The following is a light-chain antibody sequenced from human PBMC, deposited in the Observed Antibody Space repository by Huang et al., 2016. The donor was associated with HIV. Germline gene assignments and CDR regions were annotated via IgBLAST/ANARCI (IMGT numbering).Light chain of an antibody. CDR2: WAS. V-gene: IGKV4-1*01. J-gene: IGKJ1*01. CDR1: QSVYSSSTSKDY. CDR3: QQYYSSPQT. Sequence: DIIMTQSPASLAVSLGERATLNCRSSQSVYSSSTSKDYMALFQQKPGQPPRLLLFWASTREAGVPARFTGSGSGTHFTLTIASLEAEDAAIYYCQQYYSSPQTFGQGTRVEVK.